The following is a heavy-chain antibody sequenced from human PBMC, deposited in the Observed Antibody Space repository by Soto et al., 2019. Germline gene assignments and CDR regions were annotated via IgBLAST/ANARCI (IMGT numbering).Heavy chain of an antibody. CDR1: GFSISNTY. J-gene: IGHJ3*02. CDR2: FYSGGTT. Sequence: GGSLRLSCAASGFSISNTYMSWVRQAPEKGLEWVSIFYSGGTTFYADPVKGRFTISRDNSKNTLYLQMNSLRVEDTAVYYCAREFLKVNTLTSAPDDGVDTWGQGTTVTVSS. D-gene: IGHD4-17*01. CDR3: AREFLKVNTLTSAPDDGVDT. V-gene: IGHV3-53*01.